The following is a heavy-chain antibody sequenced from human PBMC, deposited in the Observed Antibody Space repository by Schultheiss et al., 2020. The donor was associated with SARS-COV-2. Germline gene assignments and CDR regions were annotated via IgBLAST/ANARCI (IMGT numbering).Heavy chain of an antibody. CDR3: AREGGLRSIDY. Sequence: SVKVSCKASGGTFSGYAVSWVRQAPGQGLEWMGGIIPIFGTANYAQKFQGRVTITADESTSTAYMELSSLRSDDTAVYYCAREGGLRSIDYWGQGTLVTVSS. V-gene: IGHV1-69*13. CDR1: GGTFSGYA. J-gene: IGHJ4*02. CDR2: IIPIFGTA. D-gene: IGHD3/OR15-3a*01.